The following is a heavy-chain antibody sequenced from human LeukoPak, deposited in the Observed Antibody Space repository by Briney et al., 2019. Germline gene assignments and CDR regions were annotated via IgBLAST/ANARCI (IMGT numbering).Heavy chain of an antibody. CDR1: GGSISSGDYY. V-gene: IGHV4-30-4*01. J-gene: IGHJ5*02. CDR2: IYYSGST. CDR3: VRGGRYCTSTSCHDWFDP. Sequence: SQTLSLTCTVSGGSISSGDYYWSWIRQPPGKGLEWIGYIYYSGSTYYNPSLKSRVTISVDTSKNQFSLKLSSVTAADTAVYYCVRGGRYCTSTSCHDWFDPWGQGTLVTVSS. D-gene: IGHD2-2*01.